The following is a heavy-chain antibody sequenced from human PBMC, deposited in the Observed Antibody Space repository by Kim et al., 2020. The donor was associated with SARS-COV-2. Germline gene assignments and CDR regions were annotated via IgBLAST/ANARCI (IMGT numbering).Heavy chain of an antibody. J-gene: IGHJ4*02. CDR2: ISSSSSYI. CDR1: GFTFSSYS. D-gene: IGHD6-13*01. CDR3: ARELPSGIAAAGTDGERDY. Sequence: GGSLRLSCAASGFTFSSYSMNWVRQAPGKGLEWVSSISSSSSYIYYADSVKGRFTISRDNAKNSLYLQMNSLRAEDTAVYYCARELPSGIAAAGTDGERDYWGQGTLVTVSS. V-gene: IGHV3-21*01.